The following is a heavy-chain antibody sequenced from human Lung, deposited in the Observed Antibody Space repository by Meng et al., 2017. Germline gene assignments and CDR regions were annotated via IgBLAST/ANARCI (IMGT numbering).Heavy chain of an antibody. D-gene: IGHD6-19*01. CDR3: ARDIGQWLVQRDLDY. CDR2: ISAYNGNT. V-gene: IGHV1-18*01. J-gene: IGHJ4*02. CDR1: GYTFTSYG. Sequence: QVQLVQSGAEVKKPGDAVKVAGKASGYTFTSYGISWVRQAPGQGLEWMGWISAYNGNTNYAQKLQGRVTMTTDTSTSTAYMELRSLRSDDTAVYYCARDIGQWLVQRDLDYWGQGTLVTVSS.